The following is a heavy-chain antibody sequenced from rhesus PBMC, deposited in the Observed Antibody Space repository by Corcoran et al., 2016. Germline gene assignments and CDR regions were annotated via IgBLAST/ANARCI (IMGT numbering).Heavy chain of an antibody. CDR1: GYTFTELS. D-gene: IGHD3-16*01. J-gene: IGHJ2*01. V-gene: IGHV1-156*01. CDR3: ARVESGSYYNDWYFDL. Sequence: EVQLVQSGAEVKKPGASVKVSYKVSGYTFTELSMHWVRQSPGKGLEGMGGVTPLYGEILHAEKFQGRVTMTEDTSTDTAYMELSSLRSEDTAVYYCARVESGSYYNDWYFDLWGPGTPITISS. CDR2: VTPLYGEI.